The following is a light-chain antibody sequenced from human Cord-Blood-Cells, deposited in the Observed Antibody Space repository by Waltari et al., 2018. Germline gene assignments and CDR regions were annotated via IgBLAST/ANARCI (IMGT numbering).Light chain of an antibody. CDR3: CSYAGSSTWV. Sequence: QSALTQPASVSVSPGQSITISCTGTSSDDGSYNLFSWYQQHPGKAPKLMTYEGSKRPSGVSNRFSGSKSGNTASLTISGLQAEDEADYYCCSYAGSSTWVFGGGTKLTVL. CDR2: EGS. J-gene: IGLJ3*02. CDR1: SSDDGSYNL. V-gene: IGLV2-23*01.